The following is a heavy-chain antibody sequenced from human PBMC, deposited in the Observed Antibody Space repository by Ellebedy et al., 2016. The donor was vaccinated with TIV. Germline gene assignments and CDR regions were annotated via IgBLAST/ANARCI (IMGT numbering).Heavy chain of an antibody. J-gene: IGHJ4*02. Sequence: SVKVSCKASGGTFSNYAISWVRQAPGQGLEWMGGIIPVHGPTNYAQKFQGRVTISAEEFTSTVQRDLRSLRSEDTAVYYCASGGTDYDYVWGSHAYWGQGTLVTVSS. CDR1: GGTFSNYA. CDR2: IIPVHGPT. CDR3: ASGGTDYDYVWGSHAY. V-gene: IGHV1-69*13. D-gene: IGHD3-16*01.